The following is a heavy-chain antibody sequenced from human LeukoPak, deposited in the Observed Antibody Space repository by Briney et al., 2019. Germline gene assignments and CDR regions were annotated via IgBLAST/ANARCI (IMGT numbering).Heavy chain of an antibody. D-gene: IGHD2/OR15-2a*01. CDR3: ARNSRVDY. J-gene: IGHJ4*02. CDR2: ISSSSSTI. CDR1: GFTFSSYS. V-gene: IGHV3-48*01. Sequence: SGGSLRLSCAASGFTFSSYSMNWVRQAPGKGLEWVSYISSSSSTIYYADSVKGRFTISRDNAKNSLNLQMNSLRAEDTAVYYCARNSRVDYWGQGTLVTVSS.